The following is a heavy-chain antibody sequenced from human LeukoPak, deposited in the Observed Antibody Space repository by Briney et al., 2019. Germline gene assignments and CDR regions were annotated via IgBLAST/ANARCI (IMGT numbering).Heavy chain of an antibody. Sequence: ASVKVSCKASGYSFTNFVITWVRQAPGQGLEWVGWIDVYNGYINYAQKLQGRVTMTTDTSTSTAYMELRSLRSADTAVYYCARDRAFGRMVRGVGLRGFDPWGQGTVVTVSS. D-gene: IGHD4/OR15-4a*01. CDR1: GYSFTNFV. V-gene: IGHV1-18*01. J-gene: IGHJ5*02. CDR2: IDVYNGYI. CDR3: ARDRAFGRMVRGVGLRGFDP.